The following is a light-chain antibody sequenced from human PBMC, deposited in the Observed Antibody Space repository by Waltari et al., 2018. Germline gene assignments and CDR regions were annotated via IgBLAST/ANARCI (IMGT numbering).Light chain of an antibody. J-gene: IGKJ4*01. V-gene: IGKV1-5*03. Sequence: DIQMTQSPSTLSASVGDRVTITCRASQSINRYLAWYQQKPGKAPNLVIYKVSTLQSGVSSRFSGSESGTDFSLTISSLQPDDFATYYCQQYDSYPLTFGGGTMVEIK. CDR1: QSINRY. CDR2: KVS. CDR3: QQYDSYPLT.